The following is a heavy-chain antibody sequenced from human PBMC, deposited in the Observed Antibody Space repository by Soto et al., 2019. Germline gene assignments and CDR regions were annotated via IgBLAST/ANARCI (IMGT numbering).Heavy chain of an antibody. V-gene: IGHV4-31*03. D-gene: IGHD3-10*01. J-gene: IGHJ4*02. CDR2: IYYSGST. Sequence: SETLSLTCTVSGGSISSGGYYWSWIRQHPGKGLEWIGYIYYSGSTYYNPSLKSRVTISVDTSKNQFSLKLSSVTAADTAVYYCASMRRAMVRGVINDYWGQGTLVTVSS. CDR1: GGSISSGGYY. CDR3: ASMRRAMVRGVINDY.